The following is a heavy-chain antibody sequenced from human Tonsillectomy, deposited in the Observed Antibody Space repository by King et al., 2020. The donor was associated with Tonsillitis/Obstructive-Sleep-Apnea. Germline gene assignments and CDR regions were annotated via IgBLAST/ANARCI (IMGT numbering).Heavy chain of an antibody. D-gene: IGHD2-2*01. CDR1: GFTFSSHG. CDR2: ISYDGSNK. CDR3: AKEGYCSSTSCYGSNWFDP. V-gene: IGHV3-30*18. J-gene: IGHJ5*02. Sequence: VQLVQSGGGVVQPGRSLRLSCAASGFTFSSHGMHWVRQAPGKGLEWVAVISYDGSNKYYADSVKGRFTISRDNSKNTLYLQMNSLRAEDTAVYYCAKEGYCSSTSCYGSNWFDPWGQGTLVTVSS.